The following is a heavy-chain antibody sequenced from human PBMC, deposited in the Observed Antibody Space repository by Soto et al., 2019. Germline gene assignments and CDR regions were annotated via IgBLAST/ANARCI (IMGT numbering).Heavy chain of an antibody. V-gene: IGHV3-30-3*01. J-gene: IGHJ6*02. Sequence: QVQLVESGGGVVQPGRSLRLSCAASGFTFSSYAMHWVRQAPGKGLEWVAVISYDGSNKYYADSVKGRFTISRDNSKNTLYLQMNSLRAEDTAVYYCARDTLELLGGMDVWGQGTTVTVSS. CDR3: ARDTLELLGGMDV. CDR1: GFTFSSYA. D-gene: IGHD1-7*01. CDR2: ISYDGSNK.